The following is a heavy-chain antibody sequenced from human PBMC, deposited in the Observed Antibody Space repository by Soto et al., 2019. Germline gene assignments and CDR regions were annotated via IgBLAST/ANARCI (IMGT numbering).Heavy chain of an antibody. CDR2: ISSSTSYV. J-gene: IGHJ5*01. CDR1: GFTFSRYG. D-gene: IGHD5-12*01. Sequence: SLRLSCAASGFTFSRYGMNWLRQAPGKGLEWVASISSSTSYVYYADSVKGRFSTSRDNAKNILYLEMYALRTEDTAVYYCARDPYEGRVGNWFESWGQGTLVTVSS. V-gene: IGHV3-21*01. CDR3: ARDPYEGRVGNWFES.